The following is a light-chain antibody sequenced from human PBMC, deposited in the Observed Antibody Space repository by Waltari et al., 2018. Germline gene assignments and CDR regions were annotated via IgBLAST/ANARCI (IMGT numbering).Light chain of an antibody. CDR3: QTWGDGTVV. CDR2: LNSDGSH. CDR1: SGHSRYA. J-gene: IGLJ2*01. V-gene: IGLV4-69*01. Sequence: QLVLTQSPSASASLGASVKLTSTLSSGHSRYAIASHQQQPEKGPRYLMKLNSDGSHNKGDGIPDRFSGSSSGAERYLTISSLQSEDEADYYCQTWGDGTVVFGGGTKLTVL.